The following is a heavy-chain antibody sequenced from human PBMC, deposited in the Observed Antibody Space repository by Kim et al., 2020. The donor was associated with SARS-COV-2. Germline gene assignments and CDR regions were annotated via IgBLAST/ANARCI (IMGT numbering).Heavy chain of an antibody. V-gene: IGHV3-74*01. CDR2: IDSDGSGT. D-gene: IGHD6-19*01. J-gene: IGHJ4*02. CDR3: ARVDSGLHFDY. CDR1: GFTFSSYW. Sequence: GESLRLSCAASGFTFSSYWMHWVRQAPGKGLVWVSRIDSDGSGTIYADSVKGRFSISRDNAKNTMYLQMNSLRAEDTAVYFCARVDSGLHFDYWGQGTLVTVSS.